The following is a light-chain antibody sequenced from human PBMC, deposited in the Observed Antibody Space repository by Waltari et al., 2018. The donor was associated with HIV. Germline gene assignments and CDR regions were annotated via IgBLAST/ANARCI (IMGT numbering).Light chain of an antibody. CDR1: SSEVGGCKY. J-gene: IGLJ1*01. V-gene: IGLV2-14*03. Sequence: QSALTQPASVSRSLGPSRTIPCTGTSSEVGGCKYVSWYQQYPGKAPKPIIYDVPNRPSGFSNRFSGSKSANTASLTISGLQAEDEADYYCCSYTSSITGGVFGTGTKVTVL. CDR2: DVP. CDR3: CSYTSSITGGV.